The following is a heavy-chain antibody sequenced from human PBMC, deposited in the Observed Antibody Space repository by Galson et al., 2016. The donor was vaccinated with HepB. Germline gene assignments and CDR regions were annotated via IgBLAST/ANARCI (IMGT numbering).Heavy chain of an antibody. Sequence: SLRLSCAASGFTFRNWWMHWVCQAPGKGLVWVSRIKGDGTTTTYADSVKGRFTTSRDNSMNTVYLEMNSLRAEDTAVYYCAKDFGYGDYVPLDYWGQGTLVTVSA. V-gene: IGHV3-74*01. J-gene: IGHJ4*02. D-gene: IGHD4-17*01. CDR1: GFTFRNWW. CDR2: IKGDGTTT. CDR3: AKDFGYGDYVPLDY.